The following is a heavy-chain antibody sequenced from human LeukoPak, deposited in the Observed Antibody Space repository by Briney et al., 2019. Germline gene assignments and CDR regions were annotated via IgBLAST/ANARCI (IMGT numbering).Heavy chain of an antibody. CDR1: GFTFSSYW. J-gene: IGHJ6*04. CDR3: AELGITMIGGV. V-gene: IGHV3-74*01. CDR2: INSDGSST. D-gene: IGHD3-10*02. Sequence: QTGGSLRLSCAASGFTFSSYWMHWVRQAPGKGLVLVSRINSDGSSTSYADSVKGRFTISRDNAKNSLYLQMNSLRAEDTAVYYCAELGITMIGGVWGKGTTVTISS.